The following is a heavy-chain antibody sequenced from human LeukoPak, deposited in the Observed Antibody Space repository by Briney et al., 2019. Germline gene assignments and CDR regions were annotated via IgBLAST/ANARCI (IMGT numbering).Heavy chain of an antibody. Sequence: GTSLRLSCTASGYTFSDYGMHWVRQAPGKGLEWLSVISYSGVVKFYADSVKGRFTISRDNSKNTVYLQMNSLRAEDTAVYYCAKGDSSGYYSSFDYWGQGTLVTVSS. CDR1: GYTFSDYG. CDR3: AKGDSSGYYSSFDY. J-gene: IGHJ4*02. V-gene: IGHV3-30*18. CDR2: ISYSGVVK. D-gene: IGHD3-22*01.